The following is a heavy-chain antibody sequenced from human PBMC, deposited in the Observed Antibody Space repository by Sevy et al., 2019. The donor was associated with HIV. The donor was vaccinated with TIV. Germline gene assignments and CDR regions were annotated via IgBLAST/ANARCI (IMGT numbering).Heavy chain of an antibody. D-gene: IGHD5-12*01. CDR1: GFTFSSYS. J-gene: IGHJ4*02. V-gene: IGHV3-21*01. Sequence: GGSLRLSCAASGFTFSSYSMNWVRQAPGKGLEWVSSISSSSSYIYYADSVKGRFTISRDNAKNSLYLQMNSLRAEDTAVYYCARDKVSGSGYDWDSFFFDYWGQGTLVTVSS. CDR2: ISSSSSYI. CDR3: ARDKVSGSGYDWDSFFFDY.